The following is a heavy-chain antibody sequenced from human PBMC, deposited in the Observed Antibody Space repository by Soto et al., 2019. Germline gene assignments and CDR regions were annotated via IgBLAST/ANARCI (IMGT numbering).Heavy chain of an antibody. V-gene: IGHV4-4*07. D-gene: IGHD3-9*01. J-gene: IGHJ6*02. CDR3: VRDQYNDITPDAFDV. CDR1: GGSISSYY. Sequence: PSETLSLTGTVSGGSISSYYWSWIRQPAGKGLEWIGRIYTSGSTNYNPSLKSRVTMSVDTSKNQFSLKLSSVTAADTAVYYCVRDQYNDITPDAFDVWGRGTTVTVSS. CDR2: IYTSGST.